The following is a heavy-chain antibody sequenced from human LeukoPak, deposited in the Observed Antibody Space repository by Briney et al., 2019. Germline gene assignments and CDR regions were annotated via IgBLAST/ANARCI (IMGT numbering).Heavy chain of an antibody. D-gene: IGHD1-26*01. V-gene: IGHV3-23*01. Sequence: GGSLRLSCTDSTLTYNNYGMSWVRQAPGKGLEWVSGISGSGVSTDYADFVKGRVTIYRDSSRNTLYLQMSSLRVEDTAIYYCAKVLSGSYPAYYFGSWGQGTLVTVSS. CDR3: AKVLSGSYPAYYFGS. CDR2: ISGSGVST. J-gene: IGHJ4*02. CDR1: TLTYNNYG.